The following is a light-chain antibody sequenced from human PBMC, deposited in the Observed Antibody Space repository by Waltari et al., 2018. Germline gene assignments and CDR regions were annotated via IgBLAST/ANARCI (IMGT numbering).Light chain of an antibody. CDR3: SSFVGNDIYV. V-gene: IGLV2-8*01. J-gene: IGLJ1*01. Sequence: QSALTQPPSASGFPGQSVTISCTGTSSDVGIYDYLSWYQQHPGKAPKLLIYEVDKRPLGVPDRFSASKSGNTASLTVSGLQAEDEADYYCSSFVGNDIYVFGSGTTVTVL. CDR1: SSDVGIYDY. CDR2: EVD.